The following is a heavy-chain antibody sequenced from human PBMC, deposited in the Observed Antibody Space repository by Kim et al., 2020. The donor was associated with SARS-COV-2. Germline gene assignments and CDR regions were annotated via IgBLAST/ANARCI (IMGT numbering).Heavy chain of an antibody. Sequence: TYYADSVKGRFTISRDNSKNTLYLQMSSLRAEDTAVYYCVKFPSSSWYGYWGQGTLVTVSS. CDR2: T. J-gene: IGHJ4*02. CDR3: VKFPSSSWYGY. D-gene: IGHD6-13*01. V-gene: IGHV3-64D*06.